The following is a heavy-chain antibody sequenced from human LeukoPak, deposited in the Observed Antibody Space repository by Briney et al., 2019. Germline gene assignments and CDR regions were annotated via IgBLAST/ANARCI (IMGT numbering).Heavy chain of an antibody. D-gene: IGHD5-18*01. V-gene: IGHV4-38-2*02. J-gene: IGHJ6*03. CDR3: ARDRPRLRGYSYGYYYYMDV. CDR2: IYHSGST. CDR1: GYSISSGYY. Sequence: SETLSLTCTVSGYSISSGYYWGWIRQPPGKGLEWIGSIYHSGSTYYNPSLKSRVTISVDTSKNQFSLKLSSATAADTAVYYCARDRPRLRGYSYGYYYYMDVWGKGTTVTVSS.